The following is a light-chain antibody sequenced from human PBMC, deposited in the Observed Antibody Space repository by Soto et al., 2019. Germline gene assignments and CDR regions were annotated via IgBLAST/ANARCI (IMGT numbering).Light chain of an antibody. Sequence: DIQMTQSPSSLSASVGDRVTITCRASQSISIYLNWYRQKPGKAPELLIYATSRLQTGVPSTFSGSGSETDFTLTIGSLQLEEFAAYYCHQSYSSPYTFGQGTKLAIK. CDR1: QSISIY. CDR3: HQSYSSPYT. CDR2: ATS. V-gene: IGKV1-39*01. J-gene: IGKJ2*01.